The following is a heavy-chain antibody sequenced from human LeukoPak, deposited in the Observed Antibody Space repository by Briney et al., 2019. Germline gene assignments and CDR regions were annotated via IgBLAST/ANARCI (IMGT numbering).Heavy chain of an antibody. CDR2: IRTNRNNYAT. CDR1: GLIFSDSA. CDR3: TGRDDYGDY. V-gene: IGHV3-73*01. Sequence: PGGSLRLSCAASGLIFSDSAMHWVRQASGKGLEWIVRIRTNRNNYATAYAASVRGRFTISGDDSKNTAFVEMSSLKTEDTAVYYCTGRDDYGDYWGQGIVVTVSS. J-gene: IGHJ4*02.